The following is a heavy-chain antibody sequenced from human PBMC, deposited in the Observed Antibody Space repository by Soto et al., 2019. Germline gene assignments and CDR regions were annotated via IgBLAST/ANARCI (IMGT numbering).Heavy chain of an antibody. CDR3: TTDDITLFGVLPGMAV. V-gene: IGHV3-15*01. J-gene: IGHJ6*02. CDR1: GFTFSNAW. Sequence: PGGSLRLSCAASGFTFSNAWMSWVRQAPGKGLEWVGRIKSKTDGGTTDYAAPVKGRFTISRDDSKNTLYLQMNSLKTEDTAVYYCTTDDITLFGVLPGMAVWGQGTTVTVSS. CDR2: IKSKTDGGTT. D-gene: IGHD3-3*01.